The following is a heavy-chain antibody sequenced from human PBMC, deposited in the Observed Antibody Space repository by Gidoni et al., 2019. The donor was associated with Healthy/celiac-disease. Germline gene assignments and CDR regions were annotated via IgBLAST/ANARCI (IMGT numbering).Heavy chain of an antibody. CDR3: ARSVGELSFRVHDAFDI. Sequence: QVTLRESGPALVKPTQTLTLTCTFSGFSLSTSGMCVSWIRQPPGKALEWLALIDWDDDKYYSTSLKTRLTISKDTSKNQVVLTMTNMDPVDTATYYCARSVGELSFRVHDAFDIWGQGTMVTVSS. CDR2: IDWDDDK. D-gene: IGHD3-16*02. CDR1: GFSLSTSGMC. V-gene: IGHV2-70*01. J-gene: IGHJ3*02.